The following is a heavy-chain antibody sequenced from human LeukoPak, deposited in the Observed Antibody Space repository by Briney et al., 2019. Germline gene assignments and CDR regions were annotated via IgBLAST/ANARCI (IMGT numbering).Heavy chain of an antibody. J-gene: IGHJ4*02. Sequence: GGSLRLSCAASGFISSTYGMHWVRQAPGKGLEWVAFIRFDGSNRYYADSVKGRFTISRDNSNNTLYLQMNSLRAEDTAVYYCAKDQEGYNYRYFDYWGQGTLVTVSS. CDR1: GFISSTYG. CDR2: IRFDGSNR. V-gene: IGHV3-30*02. D-gene: IGHD5-24*01. CDR3: AKDQEGYNYRYFDY.